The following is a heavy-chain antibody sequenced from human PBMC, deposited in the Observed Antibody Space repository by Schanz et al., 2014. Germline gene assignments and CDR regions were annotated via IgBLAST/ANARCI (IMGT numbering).Heavy chain of an antibody. V-gene: IGHV1-2*06. Sequence: QVHLVQSGSEVKKPGASVKVSCKASRYPFTAYYMHWVRQAPGQGLEWMGRINPNSGDTNYAQKFQGRVTMTTDTSTSTAYMELRSLRSDDTAVYYCATCSGGTCHAKPVLDNWGQGTLVTVSS. D-gene: IGHD2-15*01. CDR1: RYPFTAYY. CDR3: ATCSGGTCHAKPVLDN. J-gene: IGHJ4*02. CDR2: INPNSGDT.